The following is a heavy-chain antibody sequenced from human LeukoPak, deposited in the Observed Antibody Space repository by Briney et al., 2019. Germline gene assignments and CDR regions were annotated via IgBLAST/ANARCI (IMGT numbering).Heavy chain of an antibody. CDR3: ARGAVAGTYYFDY. D-gene: IGHD6-19*01. J-gene: IGHJ4*02. CDR2: IYYSGST. Sequence: PSETLSLTCTVSGASISSYYWSWIRQPPGKGLEWIGYIYYSGSTNYNPSLKSRVTISVDTSKNQFSLKLSSVTAADTAVYYCARGAVAGTYYFDYWGQGTLVTVSS. CDR1: GASISSYY. V-gene: IGHV4-59*01.